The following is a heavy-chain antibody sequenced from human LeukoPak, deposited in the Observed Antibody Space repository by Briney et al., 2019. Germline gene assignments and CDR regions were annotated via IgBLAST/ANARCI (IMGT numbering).Heavy chain of an antibody. CDR1: GGSISNSNYY. Sequence: SETLSLTCTVSGGSISNSNYYWGWIRQPPGKGLEWIGNIYYTGSTYYNPSLKSQVSISIDTSKNQFSLRLTSVTAADTAVYYCARQTGSGLFILPGGQGTLVTVSS. CDR3: ARQTGSGLFILP. D-gene: IGHD3/OR15-3a*01. J-gene: IGHJ4*02. CDR2: IYYTGST. V-gene: IGHV4-39*01.